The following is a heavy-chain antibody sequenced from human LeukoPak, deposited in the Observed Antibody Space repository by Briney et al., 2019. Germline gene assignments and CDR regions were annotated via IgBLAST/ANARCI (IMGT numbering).Heavy chain of an antibody. Sequence: GGSLRLSCTASGFSFSNHYMRWIRQAPGKGLEWVANINEDGSNKWHLGSVKGRFTVSRDNARNSLYLQMDSLRVEDTAVYYCTRVIVAVPGYFDYFDFWGQGVLVTVSS. J-gene: IGHJ4*02. CDR1: GFSFSNHY. CDR3: TRVIVAVPGYFDYFDF. V-gene: IGHV3-7*01. CDR2: INEDGSNK. D-gene: IGHD6-19*01.